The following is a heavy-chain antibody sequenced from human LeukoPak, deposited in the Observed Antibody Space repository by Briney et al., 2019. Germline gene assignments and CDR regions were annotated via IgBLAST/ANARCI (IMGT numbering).Heavy chain of an antibody. CDR1: GFTFSSYG. CDR3: ARDLETRKQKWLRYPDS. V-gene: IGHV3-30*03. Sequence: QVQLVESGGGVVQPGRSLRLSCAASGFTFSSYGMHWVRQAPGKGLEWVAVISYDGSNKYYGDSVKGRFTISRDNSMNTLSLQMDSLRAEDTAVYYCARDLETRKQKWLRYPDSWGPGTLVTVSS. D-gene: IGHD3-16*01. J-gene: IGHJ4*02. CDR2: ISYDGSNK.